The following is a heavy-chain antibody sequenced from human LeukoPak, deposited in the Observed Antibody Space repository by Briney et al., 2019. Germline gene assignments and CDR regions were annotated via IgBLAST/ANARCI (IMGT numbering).Heavy chain of an antibody. CDR2: ISTSSSII. J-gene: IGHJ6*02. CDR1: GVTFSSYS. V-gene: IGHV3-48*01. Sequence: GGSLRLSCAASGVTFSSYSMNWVRQAPGKGLEWVSYISTSSSIIYYADSVKGRFTISRDNAKNSLYLQMNSLRAEDTAVYYCAKDRAYYYGSGTLYYYYGMDVWGQGTTVTVSS. CDR3: AKDRAYYYGSGTLYYYYGMDV. D-gene: IGHD3-10*01.